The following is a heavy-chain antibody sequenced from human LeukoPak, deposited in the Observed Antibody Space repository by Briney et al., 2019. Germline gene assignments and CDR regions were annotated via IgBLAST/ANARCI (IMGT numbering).Heavy chain of an antibody. CDR1: GYTFTTYW. J-gene: IGHJ3*02. Sequence: GESLKISCKGSGYTFTTYWIGWVRQMPGKGLEWMGIIYPGDSDARYSPSFQGQVTISADKSFSTAYLQWSSLKASDTAMYYCASQFYYGSGSYYRDAFDIWGQGTMVTVSS. CDR3: ASQFYYGSGSYYRDAFDI. CDR2: IYPGDSDA. V-gene: IGHV5-51*01. D-gene: IGHD3-10*01.